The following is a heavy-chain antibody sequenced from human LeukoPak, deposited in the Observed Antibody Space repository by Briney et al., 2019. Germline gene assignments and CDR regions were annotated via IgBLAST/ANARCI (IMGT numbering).Heavy chain of an antibody. D-gene: IGHD3-22*01. CDR2: LFYTGST. CDR3: ARLKSYYYGSTGYYDN. CDR1: GASINSHY. Sequence: SSETLSLTCTVSGASINSHYWAWIRQPPGKGLEWIGSLFYTGSTYYSPSLKSRITISVDTSRTRVSLQLTSVTAADTAVYYCARLKSYYYGSTGYYDNWGQGTLVTVSS. J-gene: IGHJ4*03. V-gene: IGHV4-39*01.